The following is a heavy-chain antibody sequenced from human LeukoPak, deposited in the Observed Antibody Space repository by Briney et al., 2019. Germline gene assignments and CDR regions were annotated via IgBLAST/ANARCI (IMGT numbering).Heavy chain of an antibody. CDR2: ITTTGDGT. CDR1: GFTFKNFA. D-gene: IGHD6-19*01. V-gene: IGHV3-64D*06. J-gene: IGHJ4*02. Sequence: GGSRRLSCSASGFTFKNFAMHWVRQIPGRGLEYVSAITTTGDGTYYAESVKGRFIISRDNSKNTLYLQMSSLKAEDTAVYYCVKRGYASGWPFFDYWGQGTLVTVSS. CDR3: VKRGYASGWPFFDY.